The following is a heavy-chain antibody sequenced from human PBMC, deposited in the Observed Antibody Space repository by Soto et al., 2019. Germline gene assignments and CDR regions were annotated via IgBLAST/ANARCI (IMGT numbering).Heavy chain of an antibody. CDR3: AKSSGSSGWDIFDY. CDR1: GFTFSSYG. V-gene: IGHV3-30*18. J-gene: IGHJ4*02. CDR2: ISYDGSNK. D-gene: IGHD6-19*01. Sequence: GGSLRLSCAASGFTFSSYGMHWVRQAPGKGLEWVAVISYDGSNKYYADSVKGRFTISRDNSKNTLYLQMNSLRAEDTAVYYCAKSSGSSGWDIFDYWAREPWSPSP.